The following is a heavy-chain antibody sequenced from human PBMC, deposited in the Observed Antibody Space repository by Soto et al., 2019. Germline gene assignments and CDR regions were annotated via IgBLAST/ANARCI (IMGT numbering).Heavy chain of an antibody. CDR2: ISGSGGST. Sequence: GGSLRLSCAASGFTFSSYAMSWVRQAPGKGLEWVSAISGSGGSTYYADPVKGRFTISRDNSKNTLYLQMNSLRAEDTAVYYCAKDVGVTIFGVVSTVEGGFDPWGQGTLVTVSS. V-gene: IGHV3-23*01. CDR3: AKDVGVTIFGVVSTVEGGFDP. J-gene: IGHJ5*02. D-gene: IGHD3-3*01. CDR1: GFTFSSYA.